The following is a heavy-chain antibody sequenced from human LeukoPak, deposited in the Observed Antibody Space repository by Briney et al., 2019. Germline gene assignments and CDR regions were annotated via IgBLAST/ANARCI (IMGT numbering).Heavy chain of an antibody. D-gene: IGHD3-9*01. CDR2: ISNSGTYI. Sequence: GSLRLSCAASGFTFSTYSMNLARQAPGKGLEWVSSISNSGTYIYYADSVKGRFTLSRDNAKNSLYLQMDSLRAEDTAVYYCARGPDIFTAFSPDFWGQGTLVTVSS. J-gene: IGHJ4*02. CDR1: GFTFSTYS. V-gene: IGHV3-21*01. CDR3: ARGPDIFTAFSPDF.